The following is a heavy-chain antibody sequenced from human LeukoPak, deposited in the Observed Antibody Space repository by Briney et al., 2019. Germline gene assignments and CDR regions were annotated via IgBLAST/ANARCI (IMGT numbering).Heavy chain of an antibody. V-gene: IGHV7-4-1*02. D-gene: IGHD3-10*01. CDR3: ARRSVIYGSESWFGY. CDR1: GYTFTSYG. J-gene: IGHJ4*02. CDR2: INTNTGNP. Sequence: ASVKVSCKASGYTFTSYGLNWVRQAPGQGLEWMGWINTNTGNPTYAQGFTGRFVFSLDTSVSTAYLQISSLKAEDTAVYYCARRSVIYGSESWFGYWGQGTLVTVSS.